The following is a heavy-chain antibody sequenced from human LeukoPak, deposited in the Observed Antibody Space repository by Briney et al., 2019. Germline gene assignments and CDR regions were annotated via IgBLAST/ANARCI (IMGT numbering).Heavy chain of an antibody. V-gene: IGHV1-2*02. CDR2: INPNSGGT. J-gene: IGHJ4*02. D-gene: IGHD1-1*01. CDR3: ARGGNPARSVTTVFDY. Sequence: ASVKVSCKASGYTFTGYYMHWVRQAPGQGLEWMGWINPNSGGTNYAQKFQGRVTMTRDTSISTAYMELSRLRSDDTAVYYCARGGNPARSVTTVFDYWGQGTLVTVSS. CDR1: GYTFTGYY.